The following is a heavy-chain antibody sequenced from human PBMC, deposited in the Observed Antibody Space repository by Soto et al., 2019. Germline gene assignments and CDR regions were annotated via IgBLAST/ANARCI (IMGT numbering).Heavy chain of an antibody. CDR1: GGSISSGGYY. J-gene: IGHJ5*02. V-gene: IGHV4-31*02. CDR2: IYYSGST. D-gene: IGHD2-15*01. CDR3: ATRRVSAAPNWFDP. Sequence: SETLSLTXTVSGGSISSGGYYWSWIRQHPGKGLEWIGYIYYSGSTYYNPSLKSRVTISVDTSKNQFSLKLSSVTAADTAVYYCATRRVSAAPNWFDPWGQGTLVTVSS.